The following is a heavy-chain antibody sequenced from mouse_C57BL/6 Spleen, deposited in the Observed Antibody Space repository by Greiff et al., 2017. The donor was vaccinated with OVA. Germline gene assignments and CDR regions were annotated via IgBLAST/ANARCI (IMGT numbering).Heavy chain of an antibody. J-gene: IGHJ3*01. Sequence: QVQLQQPGAELVMPGASVKLSCKASGYTFTSYWMHWVKQRPGQGLEWIGEIDPSDSYTNYNQKFKGKSTLTVDKSSSTAYRQLSSLTSEDSAVYYGARELYGSRNPWFAYWGQGTLVTVSA. V-gene: IGHV1-69*01. D-gene: IGHD1-1*01. CDR3: ARELYGSRNPWFAY. CDR2: IDPSDSYT. CDR1: GYTFTSYW.